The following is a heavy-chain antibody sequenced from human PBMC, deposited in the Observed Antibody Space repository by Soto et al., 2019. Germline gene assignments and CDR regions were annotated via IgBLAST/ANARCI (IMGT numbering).Heavy chain of an antibody. CDR2: IRTKAYGGTT. CDR3: TRETSSGYDY. Sequence: GGSLRLSCTTSGFTFNDYAISWFRQAPGKGLEWVGFIRTKAYGGTTEYAASVKGRFTISRDDSKTIAYLQMNSLKTEDTAVYYCTRETSSGYDYWGQGTQVTVSS. V-gene: IGHV3-49*03. CDR1: GFTFNDYA. J-gene: IGHJ4*02. D-gene: IGHD5-12*01.